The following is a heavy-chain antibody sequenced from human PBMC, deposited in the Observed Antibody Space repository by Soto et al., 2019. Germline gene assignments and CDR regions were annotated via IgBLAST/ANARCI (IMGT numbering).Heavy chain of an antibody. D-gene: IGHD1-7*01. CDR3: ESRDPGTSVDY. V-gene: IGHV4-4*02. Sequence: NPSETLSLTCAVSGGSFTINNWWTWVRQPPGQGLEWIGEIYRTGSTNYNPSLKSRVTISLDKSENQFSLKVTSLTAADTAVYYCESRDPGTSVDYWGQGTLVTVS. J-gene: IGHJ4*02. CDR2: IYRTGST. CDR1: GGSFTINNW.